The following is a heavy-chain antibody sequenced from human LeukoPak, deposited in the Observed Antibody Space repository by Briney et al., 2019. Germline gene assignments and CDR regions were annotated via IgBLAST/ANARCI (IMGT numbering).Heavy chain of an antibody. CDR1: GFTFSSYW. CDR3: AREGMEWLEDY. Sequence: GGSLTLSCAASGFTFSSYWMHWVRQAPGKGLVWVSRINSDGSSTSYADSVKGRFTISRDNAKNTPYLQMNSLRAEDTAVYYCAREGMEWLEDYWGQGTLVTVSS. D-gene: IGHD3-3*01. J-gene: IGHJ4*02. V-gene: IGHV3-74*01. CDR2: INSDGSST.